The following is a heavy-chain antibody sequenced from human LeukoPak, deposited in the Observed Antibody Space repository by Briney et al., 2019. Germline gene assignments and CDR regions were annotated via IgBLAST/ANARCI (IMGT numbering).Heavy chain of an antibody. D-gene: IGHD6-19*01. CDR1: GFTFSSYA. V-gene: IGHV3-23*01. CDR2: ISGSGGST. CDR3: AKEKKPVGIAVAGGDY. Sequence: PGGSLRLSCAASGFTFSSYAMSWVRQAPGKGLEWVSAISGSGGSTYYADSVKGRFTISRDNSKNTLYLQMNSLRAEDTAVYYCAKEKKPVGIAVAGGDYWGQGTLVTVSS. J-gene: IGHJ4*02.